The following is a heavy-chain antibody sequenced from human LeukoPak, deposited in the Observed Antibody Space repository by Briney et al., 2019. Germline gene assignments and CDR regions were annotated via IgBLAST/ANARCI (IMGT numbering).Heavy chain of an antibody. Sequence: GGSLRLSCAASGFTVSSNYMSWVRQAPGKGLEWVAIISFDGGAKFYADSVKGRFTISRDNSKNTLYLQMNSLRTEDTSVYYCASPLDGYSYGFDYWGQGTLVTVSS. CDR2: ISFDGGAK. D-gene: IGHD5-18*01. CDR1: GFTVSSNY. V-gene: IGHV3-30*03. CDR3: ASPLDGYSYGFDY. J-gene: IGHJ4*02.